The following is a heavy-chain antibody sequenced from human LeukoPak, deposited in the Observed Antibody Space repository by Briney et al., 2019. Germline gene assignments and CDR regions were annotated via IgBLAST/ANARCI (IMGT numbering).Heavy chain of an antibody. Sequence: GGSLRLSCAASGFTFSIAWMSWVRQAPGKGLEWVGRIRSKTDGGTTDYAAPVKGRFTISRDDPKNTLYLQMNSLKTEDTALYYCTTGRCAFDIWGQGTMVTVSS. V-gene: IGHV3-15*01. CDR2: IRSKTDGGTT. CDR3: TTGRCAFDI. D-gene: IGHD4-17*01. J-gene: IGHJ3*02. CDR1: GFTFSIAW.